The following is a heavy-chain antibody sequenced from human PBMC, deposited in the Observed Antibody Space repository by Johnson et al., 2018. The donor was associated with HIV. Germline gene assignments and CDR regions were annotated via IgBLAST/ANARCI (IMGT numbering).Heavy chain of an antibody. D-gene: IGHD3-10*01. J-gene: IGHJ3*02. V-gene: IGHV3-7*02. Sequence: VQLVESGGGLVQPGGSLRLSCAASGFTFSRYWMSWVRQAPGKGLEWVANIKQDGSEKYYVDSVKGRFTISRDNSMNTVYLEMNSLRPEDTAVYYCAKHWGGTIWVPDCFEIWGKGTMGTVSS. CDR1: GFTFSRYW. CDR2: IKQDGSEK. CDR3: AKHWGGTIWVPDCFEI.